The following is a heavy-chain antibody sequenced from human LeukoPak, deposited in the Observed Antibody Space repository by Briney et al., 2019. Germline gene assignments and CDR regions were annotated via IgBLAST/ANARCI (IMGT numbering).Heavy chain of an antibody. D-gene: IGHD5-12*01. CDR2: MHYSGIT. J-gene: IGHJ4*02. CDR1: GGSFSGYY. Sequence: SETLSLTCAVSGGSFSGYYWSWIRQPPGKGLEWTGSMHYSGITYYNPSLTSRVTISVDTSKNQFSLRLTSVTAADTAVYYCARYPYSDSGVWQAFDYWGQGTLVTVSS. V-gene: IGHV4-34*01. CDR3: ARYPYSDSGVWQAFDY.